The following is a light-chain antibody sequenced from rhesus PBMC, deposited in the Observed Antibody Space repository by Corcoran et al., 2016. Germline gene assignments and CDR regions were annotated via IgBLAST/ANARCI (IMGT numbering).Light chain of an antibody. Sequence: DIQMTQSPSALSASVGDRVTISCRASQNIYRNLAWYQQKPGKAPKVLIYAASTLQSGTPSRFSGNGSGKDCTLTISILQPEDSAVYYCQQYYDYPLTFGGGTKGELK. J-gene: IGKJ4*01. CDR3: QQYYDYPLT. V-gene: IGKV1S8*01. CDR2: AAS. CDR1: QNIYRN.